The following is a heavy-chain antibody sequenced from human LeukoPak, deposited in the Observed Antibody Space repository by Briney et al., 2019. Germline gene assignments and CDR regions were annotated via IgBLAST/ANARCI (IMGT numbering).Heavy chain of an antibody. Sequence: GGSLRLSCAASGFTFNNYAMNWVRQAPGKGLEWVSSVRGGGETTYYADSGKGRFTISRDNSQNTLYLQMNSLRAEDTAVYYCARDYADYVGYFFFDYWGQGTLVTVSS. V-gene: IGHV3-23*01. CDR1: GFTFNNYA. J-gene: IGHJ4*02. CDR3: ARDYADYVGYFFFDY. CDR2: VRGGGETT. D-gene: IGHD4-17*01.